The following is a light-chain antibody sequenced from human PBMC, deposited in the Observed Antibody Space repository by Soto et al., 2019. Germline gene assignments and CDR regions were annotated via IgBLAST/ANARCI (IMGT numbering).Light chain of an antibody. CDR1: QSINPL. Sequence: DVQMTQSPSTLSASVGDRFTITFRASQSINPLLAWNQQTPGKAPKFLIYDVSTLESGVTSRFSGSGSGTEFTLTISSLQPEDFATYYCQQYDSYPLTFGGGTKVDIK. J-gene: IGKJ4*01. CDR2: DVS. CDR3: QQYDSYPLT. V-gene: IGKV1-5*01.